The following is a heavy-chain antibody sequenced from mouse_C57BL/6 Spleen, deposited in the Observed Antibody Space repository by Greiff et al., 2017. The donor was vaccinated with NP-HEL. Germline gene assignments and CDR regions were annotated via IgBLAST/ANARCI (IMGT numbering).Heavy chain of an antibody. CDR1: GYSITSGYY. J-gene: IGHJ2*01. CDR2: ISYDGSN. Sequence: EVKVEESGPGLVKPSQSLSLTCSVTGYSITSGYYWNWIRQFPGNKLEWMGYISYDGSNNYNPSLKNRISITRDTSKNQFFLKLNSVTTEDTATYYCARRGYDPDYWGQGTTLTVSS. V-gene: IGHV3-6*01. CDR3: ARRGYDPDY. D-gene: IGHD2-3*01.